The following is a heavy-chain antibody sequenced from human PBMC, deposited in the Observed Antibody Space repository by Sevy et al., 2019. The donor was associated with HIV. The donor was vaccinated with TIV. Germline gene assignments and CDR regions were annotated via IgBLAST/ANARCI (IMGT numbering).Heavy chain of an antibody. CDR2: IKQDGSEK. J-gene: IGHJ4*02. Sequence: GGSLRLSCAAYGFTFSSYWMSWVRQAPGKGLEWVANIKQDGSEKYYVDSVKGGFTISRDNAKNSLYLQMNSLRAEDTAVFYCARGSFTTMIVVPLYFWGQGTLVTVSS. D-gene: IGHD3-22*01. CDR1: GFTFSSYW. CDR3: ARGSFTTMIVVPLYF. V-gene: IGHV3-7*01.